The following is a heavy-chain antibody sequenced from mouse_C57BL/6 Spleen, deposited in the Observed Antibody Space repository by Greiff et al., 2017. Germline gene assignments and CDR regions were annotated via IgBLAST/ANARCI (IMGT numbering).Heavy chain of an antibody. D-gene: IGHD2-5*01. V-gene: IGHV1-55*01. CDR3: ARKDYSNYDY. J-gene: IGHJ2*01. CDR1: GYTFTSYW. CDR2: IYPGSGST. Sequence: QVQLKQPGAELVKPGASVKMSCKASGYTFTSYWITWVKQRPGQGLEWIGDIYPGSGSTNYNEKFKSKATLTVDTSSSTAYMQLSSRTSEDAAVYYCARKDYSNYDYWGQGTTLTVSA.